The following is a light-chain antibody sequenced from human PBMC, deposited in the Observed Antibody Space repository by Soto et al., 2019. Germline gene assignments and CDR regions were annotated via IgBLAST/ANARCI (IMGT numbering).Light chain of an antibody. J-gene: IGLJ1*01. Sequence: QSVLTQPPSASGTPGQRVTISCSGSSSSIGSNSVNWYQQLPRTAPKVLIYTNSQRPSGVPDRFSGSKSGTSASLAISGLQPEDEDDYYCAAWDGSLNVYLFGTGTKLTVL. CDR1: SSSIGSNS. CDR2: TNS. CDR3: AAWDGSLNVYL. V-gene: IGLV1-44*01.